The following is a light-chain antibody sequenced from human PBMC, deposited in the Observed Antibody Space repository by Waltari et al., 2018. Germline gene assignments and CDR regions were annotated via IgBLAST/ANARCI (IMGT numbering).Light chain of an antibody. CDR3: CSYTGRATLI. J-gene: IGLJ2*01. V-gene: IGLV2-14*01. Sequence: QSALTQPASVSGSPGQPLTISCTETSSDIGAYSYVSWYQQLPGRPPKLIIFDLTERPSGVSNRSSGSKSGTTASLTISGLQADDEADYYCCSYTGRATLICGGGTVLTVL. CDR1: SSDIGAYSY. CDR2: DLT.